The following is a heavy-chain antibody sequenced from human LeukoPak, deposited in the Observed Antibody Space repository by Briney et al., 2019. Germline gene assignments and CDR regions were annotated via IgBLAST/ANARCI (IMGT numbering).Heavy chain of an antibody. V-gene: IGHV4-59*12. CDR3: VRVRTVADI. CDR1: GGSISSSY. Sequence: SETLSLTCTISGGSISSSYWSWLRQPPGKGLEWIGYIYYSGSTSYNPSLKSRVTISVDTSKNQFSLKLSSVTAADTAVYYCVRVRTVADIWGQGTMVTVSS. CDR2: IYYSGST. D-gene: IGHD2-8*02. J-gene: IGHJ3*02.